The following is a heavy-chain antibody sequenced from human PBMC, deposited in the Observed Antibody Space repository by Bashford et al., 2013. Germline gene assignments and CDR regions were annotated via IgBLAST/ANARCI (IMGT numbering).Heavy chain of an antibody. CDR1: GGSISSGDYY. D-gene: IGHD3-10*01. Sequence: SETLSLTCTVSGGSISSGDYYWSWIRHHPGKGLEWVGFLHSSGNTNYNPSLQSRATISRDLSNKQFSLKLSSVTAADTALYYCARRPRTLVQGFAASVAEVSDLWGQGTMVTVSS. J-gene: IGHJ4*02. CDR3: ARRPRTLVQGFAASVAEVSDL. CDR2: LHSSGNT. V-gene: IGHV4-31*03.